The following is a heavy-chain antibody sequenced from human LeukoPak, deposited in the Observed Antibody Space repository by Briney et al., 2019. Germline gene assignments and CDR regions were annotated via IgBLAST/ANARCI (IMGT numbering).Heavy chain of an antibody. Sequence: GGSLRLSRAASGFTFSSYSMNWVRQAPGKGLEWVSSISSSSSYIYYADSVKGRFTISRDNAKNSLYLQMNSLRAEDTAVYYCARDKYGSSNSPPDYWGQGTLVTVSS. CDR1: GFTFSSYS. V-gene: IGHV3-21*01. J-gene: IGHJ4*02. D-gene: IGHD6-6*01. CDR2: ISSSSSYI. CDR3: ARDKYGSSNSPPDY.